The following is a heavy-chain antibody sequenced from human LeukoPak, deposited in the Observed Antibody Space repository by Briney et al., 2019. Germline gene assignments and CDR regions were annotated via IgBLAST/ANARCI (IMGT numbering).Heavy chain of an antibody. CDR1: GFTFSDYY. V-gene: IGHV3-11*01. CDR3: AKSKNGGSYYFGYYYYMDV. Sequence: PGGSLRLSCAASGFTFSDYYMSWIRQAPGKGLEWVSYISSSGSTIYYADSVKGRFTISRDNSKNTLYLQMNSLRAEDTAVYYCAKSKNGGSYYFGYYYYMDVWGKGTTVTISS. D-gene: IGHD1-26*01. CDR2: ISSSGSTI. J-gene: IGHJ6*03.